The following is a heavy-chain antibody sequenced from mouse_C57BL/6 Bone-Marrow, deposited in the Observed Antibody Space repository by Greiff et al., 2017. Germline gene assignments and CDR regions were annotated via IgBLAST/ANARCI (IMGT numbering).Heavy chain of an antibody. D-gene: IGHD1-1*01. J-gene: IGHJ1*03. Sequence: EVQRVESGGGLVQPKGSLKLSCAASGFTFNTYAMHWVRQAPGKGLEWVARIRSKSSNYATYYADSVKDRFTISRDDSQSMLYLQMNNLKTEDTAMYDCVRDYYGSSFWYFDVWGTGTTVTVSS. CDR3: VRDYYGSSFWYFDV. CDR2: IRSKSSNYAT. CDR1: GFTFNTYA. V-gene: IGHV10-3*01.